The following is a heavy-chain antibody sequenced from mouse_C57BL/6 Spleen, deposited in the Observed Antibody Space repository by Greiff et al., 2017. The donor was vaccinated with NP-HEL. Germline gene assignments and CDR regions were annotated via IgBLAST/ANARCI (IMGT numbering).Heavy chain of an antibody. V-gene: IGHV1-80*01. CDR1: GYAFSSYW. CDR2: IYPGDGDT. Sequence: VQVVESGAELVKPGASVKISCKASGYAFSSYWMNWVKQRPGKGLEWIGQIYPGDGDTNYNGKFKGKATLTADKSSSTAYMQLSSLTSEDSAVYFCARWGLGYFDYWGQGTTLTVSS. CDR3: ARWGLGYFDY. J-gene: IGHJ2*01.